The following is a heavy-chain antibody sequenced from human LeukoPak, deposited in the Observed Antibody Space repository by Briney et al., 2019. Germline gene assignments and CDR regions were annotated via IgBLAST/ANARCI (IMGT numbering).Heavy chain of an antibody. D-gene: IGHD2-15*01. Sequence: AGGSLRLSCAASGFTFSSYAMSWVRQAPGKGLEWVANIKQDGSEKYHVGSVRGRFTISRDNAKNSLYLQMNSLRAEDTAVYYCVRDPTRAECSDGSCYLDYWGQGTLVSVSS. J-gene: IGHJ4*02. CDR2: IKQDGSEK. CDR1: GFTFSSYA. CDR3: VRDPTRAECSDGSCYLDY. V-gene: IGHV3-7*03.